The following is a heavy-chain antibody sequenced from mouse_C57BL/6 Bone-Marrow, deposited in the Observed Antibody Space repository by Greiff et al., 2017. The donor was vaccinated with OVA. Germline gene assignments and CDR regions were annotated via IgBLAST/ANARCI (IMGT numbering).Heavy chain of an antibody. V-gene: IGHV14-4*01. CDR1: GFNITDDY. CDR2: IDPENGDT. J-gene: IGHJ2*01. Sequence: VQLQQSGAELVRPGASVKLSCTASGFNITDDYMHWVQQRPEQGLEWIGWIDPENGDTEYASKFQGKATITADTSSNTAYLQLSSLTSEDTAVYYCTELLYFDYWGQGTTLTVSS. CDR3: TELLYFDY.